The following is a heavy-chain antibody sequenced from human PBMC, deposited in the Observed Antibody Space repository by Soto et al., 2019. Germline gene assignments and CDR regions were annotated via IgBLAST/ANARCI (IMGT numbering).Heavy chain of an antibody. CDR2: IISKIDGGTA. J-gene: IGHJ3*02. CDR1: GFSVSDAW. CDR3: TASRVHGGFDI. V-gene: IGHV3-15*01. Sequence: EVQLVESGGGLVKSGGSVRLSCVVSGFSVSDAWMSWVRQAPGKGLEWVARIISKIDGGTADYTTPVKGKFITSRDESQNTLYLQMNSLKIEDTAIYFCTASRVHGGFDIWGQGTLVTVSS. D-gene: IGHD2-15*01.